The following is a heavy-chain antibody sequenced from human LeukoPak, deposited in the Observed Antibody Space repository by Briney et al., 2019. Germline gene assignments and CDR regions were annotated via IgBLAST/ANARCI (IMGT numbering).Heavy chain of an antibody. Sequence: SQTLSLTCTVSGASFSSGDQYWNWIRQSPGKGLEWIGSIYYSGSTYYNPSLKSRVTISVDTSKNQFSLKLSSVTAADTAVYYCASLSVVVTAISPYYFDYWGQGTLVTVSS. J-gene: IGHJ4*02. CDR2: IYYSGST. V-gene: IGHV4-39*07. CDR1: GASFSSGDQY. D-gene: IGHD2-21*02. CDR3: ASLSVVVTAISPYYFDY.